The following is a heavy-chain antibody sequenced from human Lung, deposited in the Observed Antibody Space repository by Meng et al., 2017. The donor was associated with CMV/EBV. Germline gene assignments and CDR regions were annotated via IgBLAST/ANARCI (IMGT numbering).Heavy chain of an antibody. Sequence: QVPLPAPGPGLLKPPETRALPCPVSCGSISSYYWSWIRQPAGKGLEWIGRIYTSGSTNYNPSLKSRVTMSVDTSKNQFSLKLSSVTAADTAVYYCAGYDSSGYEGSWGQGTLVTVSS. CDR2: IYTSGST. CDR1: CGSISSYY. J-gene: IGHJ5*02. CDR3: AGYDSSGYEGS. V-gene: IGHV4-4*07. D-gene: IGHD3-22*01.